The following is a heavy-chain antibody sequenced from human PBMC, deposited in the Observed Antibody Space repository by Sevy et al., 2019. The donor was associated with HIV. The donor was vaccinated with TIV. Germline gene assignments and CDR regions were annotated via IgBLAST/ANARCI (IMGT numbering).Heavy chain of an antibody. Sequence: SATLSLTCAVYGGSFSDYSWNWIRQPPGKGREWIGEINDSGNTNYNPSLKSRVTISIDASKNEVSLKVTSVTAADTAIYSCAGWRGTRVTMMVVVVTGYFYYWGQGTPVTVSS. J-gene: IGHJ4*02. CDR2: INDSGNT. CDR3: AGWRGTRVTMMVVVVTGYFYY. CDR1: GGSFSDYS. V-gene: IGHV4-34*01. D-gene: IGHD3-22*01.